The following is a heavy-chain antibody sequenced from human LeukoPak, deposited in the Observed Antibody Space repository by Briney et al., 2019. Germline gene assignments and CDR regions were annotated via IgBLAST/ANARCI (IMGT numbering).Heavy chain of an antibody. D-gene: IGHD2-2*01. V-gene: IGHV4-59*11. CDR3: ARTTWDIVVVPAALFDY. CDR2: IYYSGST. J-gene: IGHJ4*02. Sequence: SETLSLTCTVSGGSISSHYWSWIRQPPGKGLEWVGYIYYSGSTNYNPSLKGRVTISVDTSKNQFSLKLSSVTAADTAVYYCARTTWDIVVVPAALFDYWGQGTLVTVPS. CDR1: GGSISSHY.